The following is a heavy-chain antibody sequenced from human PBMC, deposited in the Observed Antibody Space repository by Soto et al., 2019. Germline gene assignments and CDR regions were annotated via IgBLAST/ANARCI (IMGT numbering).Heavy chain of an antibody. J-gene: IGHJ4*02. D-gene: IGHD6-13*01. Sequence: QVQLVQSGAEVKKPGASVKVSCKASGYTFTSYGISRVRQAPGQGLEWMGWISAYNGNTKYAQKRQGRVTRTTDKCTGTAYMEPRRLRSDTTAVDYCARDGHAGAAVVYWGQGPLVTVS. CDR2: ISAYNGNT. CDR3: ARDGHAGAAVVY. CDR1: GYTFTSYG. V-gene: IGHV1-18*01.